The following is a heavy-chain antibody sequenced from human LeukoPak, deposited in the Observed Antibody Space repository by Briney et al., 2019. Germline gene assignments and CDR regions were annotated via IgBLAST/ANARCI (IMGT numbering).Heavy chain of an antibody. CDR2: INTDGSST. J-gene: IGHJ6*03. CDR1: GFTFSGYW. D-gene: IGHD3-16*01. CDR3: ARTGFVMSYYMDV. Sequence: GGSLRLSCAASGFTFSGYWMHWVRQAPGKGLVWVSRINTDGSSTSYADSVKGRFTISRDNAKNTLYLQMNSLRAEDTAVYYCARTGFVMSYYMDVWGKGTTVTVSS. V-gene: IGHV3-74*01.